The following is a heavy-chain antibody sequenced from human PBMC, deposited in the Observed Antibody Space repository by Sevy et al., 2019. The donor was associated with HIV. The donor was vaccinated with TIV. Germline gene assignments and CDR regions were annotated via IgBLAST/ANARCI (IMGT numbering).Heavy chain of an antibody. J-gene: IGHJ4*02. CDR2: IKQDGSEK. CDR1: GFTFSSYW. D-gene: IGHD6-19*01. Sequence: GGSLRLSCAASGFTFSSYWMSWVRQAPGKGLEWVANIKQDGSEKYYVDSVKGRFTISRDNAKNSLYLQMNSLRAEDTAVYYCASLVAVAGTWLFDYWGQGTLVTVSS. V-gene: IGHV3-7*01. CDR3: ASLVAVAGTWLFDY.